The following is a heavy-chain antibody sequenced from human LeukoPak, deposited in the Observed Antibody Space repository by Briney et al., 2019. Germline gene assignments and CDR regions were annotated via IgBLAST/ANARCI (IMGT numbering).Heavy chain of an antibody. CDR3: ARARYCSGGSCTGNWFDP. CDR1: GYTFTGYY. V-gene: IGHV1-2*02. Sequence: ASVKVSCKASGYTFTGYYMHWVRQAPGQGLEWMGWINPNSGGTNYAQKFQGRVTMTRDTSIGTAYMELSRLRSDDTAVYYCARARYCSGGSCTGNWFDPWGQGTLVTVSS. D-gene: IGHD2-15*01. CDR2: INPNSGGT. J-gene: IGHJ5*02.